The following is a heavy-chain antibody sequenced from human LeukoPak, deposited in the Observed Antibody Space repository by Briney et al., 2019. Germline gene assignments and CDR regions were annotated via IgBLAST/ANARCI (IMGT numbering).Heavy chain of an antibody. CDR3: ARDRDLYSTTWHVSDC. D-gene: IGHD6-13*01. Sequence: GGSLRLSCVASGFTFSSYTMNWVRQAPGQGLEWVSFISSSGSTKYYADSVKGRFTISRDSARNSLYLQMTSLRVEDTAVYFCARDRDLYSTTWHVSDCWGQGTLVAVSS. V-gene: IGHV3-48*04. J-gene: IGHJ4*02. CDR1: GFTFSSYT. CDR2: ISSSGSTK.